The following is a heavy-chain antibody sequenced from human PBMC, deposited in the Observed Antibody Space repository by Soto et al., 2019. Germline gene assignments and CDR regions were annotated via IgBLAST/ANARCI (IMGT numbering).Heavy chain of an antibody. CDR1: GYTFTSYG. J-gene: IGHJ5*02. D-gene: IGHD3-3*01. CDR3: AREPHYDFWSGYPNWFDP. CDR2: ISAYNGNT. V-gene: IGHV1-18*01. Sequence: ASAKVSCKASGYTFTSYGISWVRQAPGQGLEWMGWISAYNGNTNYAQKLQGRVTMTTDTSTSTAYMELRSLRSDDTAVYYCAREPHYDFWSGYPNWFDPWGQGTLVTVSS.